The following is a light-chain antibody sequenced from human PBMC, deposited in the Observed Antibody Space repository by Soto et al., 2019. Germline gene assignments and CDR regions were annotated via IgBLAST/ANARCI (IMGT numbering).Light chain of an antibody. V-gene: IGKV1-9*01. J-gene: IGKJ3*01. CDR3: QQLNSFPIP. Sequence: IQLTQSPSSLSASVGYRVTITCRASQGISSFLAWYQQKPGKAPKLLIYGASTLQSGVPSRFSGSGSGTDFTLTIGSLQPEDFAAHYCQQLNSFPIPFGPGTKVDIK. CDR2: GAS. CDR1: QGISSF.